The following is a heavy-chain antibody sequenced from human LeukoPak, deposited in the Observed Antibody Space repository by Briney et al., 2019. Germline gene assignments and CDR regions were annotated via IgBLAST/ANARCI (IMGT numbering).Heavy chain of an antibody. D-gene: IGHD6-19*01. CDR2: MKGKTDGGTT. CDR1: GFTFITAW. J-gene: IGHJ4*02. Sequence: GGSLRLSCAASGFTFITAWMTWVRQSPGKGLEWVGHMKGKTDGGTTDYAAPVKGRFTISRDESKNTLYLQMNSLETDDTAVYYCTTDGPPSGWGGGSCDYWGQGTLVTVSS. V-gene: IGHV3-15*01. CDR3: TTDGPPSGWGGGSCDY.